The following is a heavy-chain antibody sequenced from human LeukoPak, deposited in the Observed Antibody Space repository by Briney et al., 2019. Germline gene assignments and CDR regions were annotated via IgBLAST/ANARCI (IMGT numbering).Heavy chain of an antibody. CDR1: GGSISSSSYY. CDR2: IYYSGST. CDR3: ARHTDTAMAPFDY. J-gene: IGHJ4*02. D-gene: IGHD5-18*01. V-gene: IGHV4-39*07. Sequence: SETLSLTCTVSGGSISSSSYYWGWIRQPPGKGLEWIGSIYYSGSTYYNPSLKSRVTISVDTSKNQFSLKLSSVTAADTAVYYCARHTDTAMAPFDYWGQGTLVTVSS.